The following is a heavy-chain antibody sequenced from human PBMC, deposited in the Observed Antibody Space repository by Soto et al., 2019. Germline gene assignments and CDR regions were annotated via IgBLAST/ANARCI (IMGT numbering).Heavy chain of an antibody. Sequence: GASVKVSCKASGGTFSSYTISWVRQAPGQGLEWMGRIIPILGIANYAQKFQGRVTITRDTSASTAYMELSSLRSEDTAVYYCARGRYCSGGTCYGMDVWGQGTTVTVSS. CDR1: GGTFSSYT. D-gene: IGHD2-15*01. V-gene: IGHV1-69*02. J-gene: IGHJ6*02. CDR2: IIPILGIA. CDR3: ARGRYCSGGTCYGMDV.